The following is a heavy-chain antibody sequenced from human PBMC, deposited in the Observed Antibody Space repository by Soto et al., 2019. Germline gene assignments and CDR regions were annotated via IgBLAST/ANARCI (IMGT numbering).Heavy chain of an antibody. V-gene: IGHV3-21*04. CDR2: ISPSTSHI. Sequence: PGGSLRLSCAVSGFTFSSCTMNWVRQAPGKGLEWVSSISPSTSHIYYADSVKGRFTISRDNAKNSLFLQMNSLRTEDTAVYYCIRGHSCDSTGYFDQDNFDIWGQGTMVTVSS. J-gene: IGHJ3*02. CDR1: GFTFSSCT. D-gene: IGHD3-22*01. CDR3: IRGHSCDSTGYFDQDNFDI.